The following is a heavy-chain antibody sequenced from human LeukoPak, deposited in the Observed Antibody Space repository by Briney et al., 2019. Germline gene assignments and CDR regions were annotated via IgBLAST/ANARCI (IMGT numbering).Heavy chain of an antibody. J-gene: IGHJ4*02. Sequence: GESLKISCQASGYIFSIYWIAWVRQLPGRGQELTRIFYPGGSDTRYSPSFQGQVTISADKSISTTYLQWSSLKASDTAMYYCARHYSSTWSHDLRDSAGLDYWGQGTLVTVSS. CDR3: ARHYSSTWSHDLRDSAGLDY. CDR2: FYPGGSDT. CDR1: GYIFSIYW. D-gene: IGHD6-13*01. V-gene: IGHV5-51*01.